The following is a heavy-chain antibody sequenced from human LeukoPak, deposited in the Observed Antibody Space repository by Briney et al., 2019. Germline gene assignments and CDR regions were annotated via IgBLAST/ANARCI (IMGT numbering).Heavy chain of an antibody. J-gene: IGHJ4*02. D-gene: IGHD2-15*01. CDR2: IYPGDSDT. Sequence: GESLKISCKGSGYSFTSYWIGWVRQMPGKGLEWMGIIYPGDSDTRYSPSFQGQVTISADKSISTAYLQWSSLKASDTAMYYCARHPGYGSYVGYFDYWGQGTLVTVSS. CDR1: GYSFTSYW. CDR3: ARHPGYGSYVGYFDY. V-gene: IGHV5-51*01.